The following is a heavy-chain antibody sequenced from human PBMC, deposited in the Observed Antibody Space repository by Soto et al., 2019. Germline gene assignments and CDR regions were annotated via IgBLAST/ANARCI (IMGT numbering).Heavy chain of an antibody. CDR2: IWYDGSNK. CDR1: GFTFSSYG. D-gene: IGHD2-15*01. J-gene: IGHJ4*02. V-gene: IGHV3-33*01. CDR3: ARGPLEDSLVVAAIY. Sequence: QVQLVESGGGVVQPGRSLRLSCAASGFTFSSYGMHWVRQAPGKGLEWVAVIWYDGSNKYYADSVKGRFTISRDNSKNTLYLKMNSLRAEDTAVYYCARGPLEDSLVVAAIYWGQGTLVTVSS.